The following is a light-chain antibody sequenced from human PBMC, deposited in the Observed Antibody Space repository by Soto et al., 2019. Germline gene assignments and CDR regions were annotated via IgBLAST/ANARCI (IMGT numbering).Light chain of an antibody. J-gene: IGKJ2*01. CDR2: LGS. Sequence: EIVMTQSPLSLPVTPGEPASISCRSSQSLLHRSGYTYLDWYVQKPGRSPQLLFYLGSIRASGVPDRFSGSGSGTDFTLKISRVEAEDVGVYYCMQSLQAPYTFGQGTKLEIK. CDR3: MQSLQAPYT. CDR1: QSLLHRSGYTY. V-gene: IGKV2-28*01.